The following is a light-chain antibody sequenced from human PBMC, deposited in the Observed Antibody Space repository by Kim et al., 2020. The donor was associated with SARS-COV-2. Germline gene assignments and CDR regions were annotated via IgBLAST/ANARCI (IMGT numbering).Light chain of an antibody. CDR1: SLRSYY. CDR2: GKN. V-gene: IGLV3-19*01. J-gene: IGLJ2*01. Sequence: ALGQTVRITCQGDSLRSYYASWYQQKPGQAPVLVIYGKNNRPSGIPDRFSGSSSGNTASLTITGAQAEDEADYCCNSRDSSGNHQVFGGGTQLTVL. CDR3: NSRDSSGNHQV.